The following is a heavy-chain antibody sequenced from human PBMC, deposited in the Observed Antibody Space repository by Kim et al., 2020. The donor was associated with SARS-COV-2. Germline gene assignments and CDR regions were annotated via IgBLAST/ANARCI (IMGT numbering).Heavy chain of an antibody. J-gene: IGHJ4*02. CDR3: ARATRQFGYGYMGGLRFDY. CDR1: GGSFSGYY. CDR2: INHSGST. V-gene: IGHV4-34*01. D-gene: IGHD5-18*01. Sequence: SETLSLTCAVYGGSFSGYYWSWIRQPPGKGLEWIGEINHSGSTNYNPSLKSRVTISVDTSKNQFSLKLSSVTAADTAVYYCARATRQFGYGYMGGLRFDYWGQGTLVTVSS.